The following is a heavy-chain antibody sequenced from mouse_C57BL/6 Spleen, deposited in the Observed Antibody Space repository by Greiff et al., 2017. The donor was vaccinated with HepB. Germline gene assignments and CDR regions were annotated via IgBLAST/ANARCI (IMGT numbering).Heavy chain of an antibody. D-gene: IGHD1-1*01. J-gene: IGHJ3*01. CDR2: ISSGSSTI. Sequence: EVKVVESGGGLVKPGGSLKLSCAASGFTFSDYGMHWVRQAPEKGLEWVAYISSGSSTIYYADTVKGRFTISRDNAKNTLFLQMASLRSEDTAMYYCARDTTVVAPFAYWGQGTLVTVSA. CDR3: ARDTTVVAPFAY. V-gene: IGHV5-17*01. CDR1: GFTFSDYG.